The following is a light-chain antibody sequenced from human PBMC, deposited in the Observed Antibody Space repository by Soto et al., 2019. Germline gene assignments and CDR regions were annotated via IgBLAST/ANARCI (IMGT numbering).Light chain of an antibody. CDR3: QQRSNWPRLYT. Sequence: EIVLTQSPATLSLSPGERATLSCRASQSVSSYLAWYQQKPDQAPRLLIYDASNRATGIPARFSGSGSGTDFTLTISSLEPEDFAVYYCQQRSNWPRLYTFGQGTKLELK. V-gene: IGKV3-11*01. CDR2: DAS. CDR1: QSVSSY. J-gene: IGKJ2*01.